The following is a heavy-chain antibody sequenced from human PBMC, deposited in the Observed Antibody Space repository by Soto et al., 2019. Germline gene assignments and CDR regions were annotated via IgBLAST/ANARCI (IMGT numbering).Heavy chain of an antibody. CDR3: AGGVYELDP. CDR2: MKQDGSEK. V-gene: IGHV3-7*04. D-gene: IGHD3-16*01. Sequence: GGSLRLSCAASGFTFSSFAMHWVRQAPGKGLEWVANMKQDGSEKYYLDSVKGRFTISRDNAKNSLFLQMNSLRAEDTAVYYCAGGVYELDPWGQGTLVTVAS. CDR1: GFTFSSFA. J-gene: IGHJ5*02.